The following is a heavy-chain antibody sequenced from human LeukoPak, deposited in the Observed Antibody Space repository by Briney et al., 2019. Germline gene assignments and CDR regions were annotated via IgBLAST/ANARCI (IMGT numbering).Heavy chain of an antibody. CDR1: GFTFDDYA. CDR3: AKAKSLHYYYYMDV. J-gene: IGHJ6*03. CDR2: ISWDGGST. V-gene: IGHV3-43D*03. Sequence: GGSLRLSCAASGFTFDDYAMHWVRQAPGKGLEWVSLISWDGGSTYYADSVKGRFTISRDNNKNSLYLQINSLRAEDTALYYCAKAKSLHYYYYMDVWGKGTTVTVSS.